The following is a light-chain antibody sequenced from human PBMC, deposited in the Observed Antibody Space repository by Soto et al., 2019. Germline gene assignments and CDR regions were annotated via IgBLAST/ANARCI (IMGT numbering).Light chain of an antibody. CDR2: DAS. Sequence: DIQLPQSPSTLSAAVGDSVTITCRASQNIRNLLAWYQQKPGKAPKPLIFDASTLKTGVPSRFGGSGSGAEFNFTITGLQPDDFATYFCQQYYTYSTFGQGTRLEIK. V-gene: IGKV1-5*01. J-gene: IGKJ5*01. CDR1: QNIRNL. CDR3: QQYYTYST.